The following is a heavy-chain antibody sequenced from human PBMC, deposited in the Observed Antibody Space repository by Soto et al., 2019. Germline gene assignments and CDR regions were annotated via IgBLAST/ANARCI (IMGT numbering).Heavy chain of an antibody. D-gene: IGHD4-17*01. Sequence: GGSLRLSCAAPGFTFSNYGMHWARQAPGKGPEWVAVISYDGKHQYYADSVKGRFTISRDNPKNMLYLEMNSLRTEDTAIYYCAKKTTTMATPGTLDSWGQGTRVTVAS. CDR3: AKKTTTMATPGTLDS. CDR2: ISYDGKHQ. J-gene: IGHJ3*02. V-gene: IGHV3-30*18. CDR1: GFTFSNYG.